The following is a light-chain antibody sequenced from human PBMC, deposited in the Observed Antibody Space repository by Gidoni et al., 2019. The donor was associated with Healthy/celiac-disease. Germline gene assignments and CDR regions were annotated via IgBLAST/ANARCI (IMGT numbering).Light chain of an antibody. CDR3: QQRSDWPLT. J-gene: IGKJ4*01. Sequence: EIVLTQSPATLSLSPGERATLSCRASQSVRNYLAWYQQKRGQSPRLLIHDASSRATGIPARFSGSGSGTDFTLTISSLELEDFATYYCQQRSDWPLTFGGGTKVEIK. CDR1: QSVRNY. V-gene: IGKV3-11*01. CDR2: DAS.